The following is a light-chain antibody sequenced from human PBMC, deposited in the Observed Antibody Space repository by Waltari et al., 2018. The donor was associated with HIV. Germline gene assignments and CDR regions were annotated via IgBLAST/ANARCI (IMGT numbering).Light chain of an antibody. CDR2: DDS. J-gene: IGLJ2*01. V-gene: IGLV3-21*02. CDR1: CTGSKR. Sequence: SYVPTQPTAAPVGTAQKARISWCGTCTGSKRVQSYQQKPGQSPVLVVYDDSDRPSGIPERFSGSKSGNTATLTISRVEAGDEADYYCQVWDSTSDYVVFGGGTKLTVL. CDR3: QVWDSTSDYVV.